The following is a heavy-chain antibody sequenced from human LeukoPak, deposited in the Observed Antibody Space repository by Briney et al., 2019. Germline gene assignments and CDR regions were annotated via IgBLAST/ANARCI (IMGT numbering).Heavy chain of an antibody. D-gene: IGHD5-18*01. CDR1: GYTFTSYD. CDR2: MNPNSGNT. J-gene: IGHJ6*03. Sequence: ASVKVSCKASGYTFTSYDINWVRQATGQGLEWMGWMNPNSGNTGYAQKFQGRVTITRNTSISTAYMELSSLRSEDTAVYYCARSRVDTAMVYYYYYYMDVWGKGTTVTVSS. CDR3: ARSRVDTAMVYYYYYYMDV. V-gene: IGHV1-8*03.